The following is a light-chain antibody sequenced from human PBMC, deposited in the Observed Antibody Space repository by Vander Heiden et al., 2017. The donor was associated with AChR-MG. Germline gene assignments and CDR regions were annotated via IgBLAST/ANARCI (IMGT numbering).Light chain of an antibody. CDR3: SSYTTGSTLVV. CDR1: GNDVGYYNR. V-gene: IGLV2-18*02. Sequence: QSALTQPPSVSGSPGQSVTISCAGTGNDVGYYNRVSWYQQPPGTAPKLIILEVNNRPSGVPHRFFGSKSGNPAALTIPGLQAEDEADYYCSSYTTGSTLVVFGGGTKLTVL. CDR2: EVN. J-gene: IGLJ2*01.